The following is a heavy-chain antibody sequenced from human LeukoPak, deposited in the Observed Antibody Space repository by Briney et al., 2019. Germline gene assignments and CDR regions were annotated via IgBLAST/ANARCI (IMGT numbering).Heavy chain of an antibody. V-gene: IGHV4-59*08. D-gene: IGHD6-6*01. CDR3: ARILSSSGRDY. CDR2: IHYNGIT. Sequence: KSSETLSLTCTVSGSMYNYYWSWIRQPPGKGLEWIGYIHYNGITNYNPSLKSRVTMSLDTSKNQVSLKLNSVTAADTAVYYCARILSSSGRDYWGQGTLVTVSS. J-gene: IGHJ4*02. CDR1: GSMYNYY.